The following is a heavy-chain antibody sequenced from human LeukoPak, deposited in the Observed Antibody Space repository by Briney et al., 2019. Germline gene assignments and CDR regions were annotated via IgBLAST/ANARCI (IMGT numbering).Heavy chain of an antibody. D-gene: IGHD3-22*01. CDR1: GGSFSGYY. V-gene: IGHV4-34*01. J-gene: IGHJ3*02. Sequence: SSETLSLTCAVYGGSFSGYYWSWIRQPPGKGLEWIGEINHSGSTNYNPSLKSRVIISVDTSKNQFSLKLSSVTAADTAVYYCVRSTYDSSGFDAFDIWGQGTMVTVSS. CDR2: INHSGST. CDR3: VRSTYDSSGFDAFDI.